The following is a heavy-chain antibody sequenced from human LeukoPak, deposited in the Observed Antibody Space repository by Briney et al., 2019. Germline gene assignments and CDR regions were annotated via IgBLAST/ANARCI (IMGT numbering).Heavy chain of an antibody. Sequence: KPGGSLRLSCAASGFTFSSYSMNWVRQAPGKGLEWVSSISSSSSYIYYADSVKGRFTISRDNAKNSLYLQMNSLRAEDTAVYYCARDPGFHLIRYYFDYWGQGTLVTVSS. CDR2: ISSSSSYI. CDR3: ARDPGFHLIRYYFDY. J-gene: IGHJ4*02. CDR1: GFTFSSYS. V-gene: IGHV3-21*01. D-gene: IGHD3-3*01.